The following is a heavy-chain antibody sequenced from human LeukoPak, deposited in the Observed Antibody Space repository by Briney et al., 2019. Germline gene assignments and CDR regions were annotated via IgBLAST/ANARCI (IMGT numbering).Heavy chain of an antibody. D-gene: IGHD6-19*01. J-gene: IGHJ5*02. CDR2: IYTSGST. Sequence: SQTLSLTCTVSGGSISSGSYYWSWIRQPAGKGLEWIGRIYTSGSTNYNPSLKSRVTISVDASKNQFSLKLSSVTAADTAVYYCSGKVAGTLGANWFDPWGQGTLVTVSS. V-gene: IGHV4-61*02. CDR1: GGSISSGSYY. CDR3: SGKVAGTLGANWFDP.